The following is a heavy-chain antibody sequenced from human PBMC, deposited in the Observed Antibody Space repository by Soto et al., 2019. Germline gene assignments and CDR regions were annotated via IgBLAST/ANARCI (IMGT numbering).Heavy chain of an antibody. CDR2: INSDGSSA. J-gene: IGHJ4*01. V-gene: IGHV3-74*01. CDR1: GFTFSNYW. Sequence: GGSLRLSCAASGFTFSNYWMHWVRQAPGKGLVWVSRINSDGSSASYADSVKGRFTISRDNAKNTLYLQMNSLRAEDTAVYYCARDTLELLYYFDYWGHGTLVTVSS. D-gene: IGHD1-7*01. CDR3: ARDTLELLYYFDY.